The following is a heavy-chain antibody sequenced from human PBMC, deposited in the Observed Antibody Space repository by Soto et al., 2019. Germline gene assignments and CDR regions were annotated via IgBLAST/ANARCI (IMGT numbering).Heavy chain of an antibody. D-gene: IGHD6-19*01. CDR2: ISGSGGTI. J-gene: IGHJ4*02. CDR1: GFTFSDFA. CDR3: VKLMGSGWYSHY. V-gene: IGHV3-23*01. Sequence: EVQVLESGGGLVQPGESLRLSCAASGFTFSDFAMSWVRQAPGKGLEWVSSISGSGGTIYYADSVKGRFTISRDNSKNTLYLQMETLRADDTALYYGVKLMGSGWYSHYWGQGALVTVS.